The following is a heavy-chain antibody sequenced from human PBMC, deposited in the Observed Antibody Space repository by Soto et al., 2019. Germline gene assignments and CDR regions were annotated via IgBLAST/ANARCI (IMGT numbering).Heavy chain of an antibody. CDR1: GYTFTAYY. D-gene: IGHD1-26*01. CDR2: INPNSGGT. Sequence: ASVKVSCKASGYTFTAYYLHWVRQAPGQGLEWMGWINPNSGGTNYAQKFQGRVTMTRDTSISTAYVELSRLRSDDTAVYYCARDPVGASYIWFDPWGQGTLVTVYS. CDR3: ARDPVGASYIWFDP. V-gene: IGHV1-2*02. J-gene: IGHJ5*02.